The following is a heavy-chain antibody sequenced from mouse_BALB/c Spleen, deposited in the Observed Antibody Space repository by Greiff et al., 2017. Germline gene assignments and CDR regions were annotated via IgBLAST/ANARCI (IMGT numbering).Heavy chain of an antibody. CDR3: ARKSCGSSPSWFAY. D-gene: IGHD1-1*01. V-gene: IGHV1-9*01. J-gene: IGHJ3*01. CDR2: ILPGSGST. CDR1: GYTFSSYW. Sequence: QVQLQQSGAELMKPGASVKISCKASGYTFSSYWIEWVKQRPGHGLEWIGEILPGSGSTNYNEKFKGKATFTADTSSNTAYMQLGSLTSEDSAVYYCARKSCGSSPSWFAYWGQGTLVTVSA.